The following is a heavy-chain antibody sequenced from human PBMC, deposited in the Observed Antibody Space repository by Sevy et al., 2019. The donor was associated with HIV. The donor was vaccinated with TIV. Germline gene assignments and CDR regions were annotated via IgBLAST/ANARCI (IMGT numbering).Heavy chain of an antibody. D-gene: IGHD3-22*01. J-gene: IGHJ6*02. V-gene: IGHV3-48*02. Sequence: GGSLRLSCAVSGFTFNTYNMNWVRQAPGKGLEWFSYISYTSTTIYYADSVRGRFTISRDNAKNTLYLQMNSLRDEDTAVYYCASSDATSRFGYYYFAMDFWGQGTSVTVSS. CDR2: ISYTSTTI. CDR3: ASSDATSRFGYYYFAMDF. CDR1: GFTFNTYN.